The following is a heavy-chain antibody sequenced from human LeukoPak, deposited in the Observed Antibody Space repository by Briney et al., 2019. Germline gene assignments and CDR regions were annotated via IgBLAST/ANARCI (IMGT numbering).Heavy chain of an antibody. Sequence: ASVKVSCKVSGYTLTELSMHWVRQAPGKGLEWMGSFDPEDDEIIYAQKFQGRVTMTADTSTDTVYMDLSSLRSEDTAVYYCATGHYDTRGDPMGYFDYWGQGTLVTVSS. D-gene: IGHD3-22*01. CDR3: ATGHYDTRGDPMGYFDY. J-gene: IGHJ4*02. CDR2: FDPEDDEI. CDR1: GYTLTELS. V-gene: IGHV1-24*01.